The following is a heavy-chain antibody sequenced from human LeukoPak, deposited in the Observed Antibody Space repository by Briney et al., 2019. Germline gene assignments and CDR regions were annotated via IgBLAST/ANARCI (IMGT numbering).Heavy chain of an antibody. CDR1: GFTFRSYS. Sequence: GGSLRLSXAASGFTFRSYSMNWVRKAPGKGLEWVSSISSSSSYIYSAGSVKGRFTISRDNAKNSLYLQMNSLRAEDTAVYYCARAHIVGATIDYWGQGTLVTVSS. J-gene: IGHJ4*02. V-gene: IGHV3-21*01. CDR3: ARAHIVGATIDY. D-gene: IGHD1-26*01. CDR2: ISSSSSYI.